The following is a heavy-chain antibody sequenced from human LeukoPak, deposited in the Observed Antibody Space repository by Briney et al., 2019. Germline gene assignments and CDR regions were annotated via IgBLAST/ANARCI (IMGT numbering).Heavy chain of an antibody. D-gene: IGHD3-22*01. Sequence: GGSLRLSCGASGFTFSRFAMNWVRQAPGKGLEWISYISSSGSTIYYADSVKGRFTISRDNAKNSLYLQMNSLRAEDTAVYYCAKDGTFYYDLTNWFDPWGQGTLVTVAS. J-gene: IGHJ5*02. CDR1: GFTFSRFA. CDR2: ISSSGSTI. CDR3: AKDGTFYYDLTNWFDP. V-gene: IGHV3-48*04.